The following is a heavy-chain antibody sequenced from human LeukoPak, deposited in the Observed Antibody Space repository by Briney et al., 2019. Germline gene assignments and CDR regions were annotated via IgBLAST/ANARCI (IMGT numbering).Heavy chain of an antibody. CDR3: ARGPYCGDDCYFDS. CDR2: TYSSGST. V-gene: IGHV4-4*07. Sequence: SETLSLTCTVSGGSISDYFWSWIRQPAGKGLEWIGRTYSSGSTLYNPSLKSRVTMSVDTSQNHISLRLTSVTAADTAVYYCARGPYCGDDCYFDSWGRGTLFTVSS. D-gene: IGHD2-21*01. CDR1: GGSISDYF. J-gene: IGHJ4*02.